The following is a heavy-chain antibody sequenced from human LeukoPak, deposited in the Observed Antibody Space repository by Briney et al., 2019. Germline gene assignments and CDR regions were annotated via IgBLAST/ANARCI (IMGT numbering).Heavy chain of an antibody. CDR3: ARPQYCSITTCSGPLAI. J-gene: IGHJ3*02. D-gene: IGHD2-2*01. CDR1: GFTFGTHA. CDR2: IDERGRT. Sequence: LRLSCSASGFTFGTHAMHWVRQPPGKGLDWIGEIDERGRTKYNPALKSRVTISVDTSKNQISLKLRSLTAADTAVYYCARPQYCSITTCSGPLAIWGQGTVVTVSS. V-gene: IGHV4-34*09.